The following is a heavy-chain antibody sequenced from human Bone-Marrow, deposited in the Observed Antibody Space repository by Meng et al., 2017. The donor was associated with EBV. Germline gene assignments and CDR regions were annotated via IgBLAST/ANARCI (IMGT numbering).Heavy chain of an antibody. CDR3: SRDLAGSDDY. J-gene: IGHJ4*02. D-gene: IGHD1-14*01. CDR1: EFTLRRYW. V-gene: IGHV3-74*01. Sequence: VPVGESGGALVQAGGSLRLSCAASEFTLRRYWMHWVRQGPGKEPLWVSRINEDGTITNYADSVKGRFTISRDNAKNTLYLQMNNLRAEDTAVYYCSRDLAGSDDYWGRGTLVTVSS. CDR2: INEDGTIT.